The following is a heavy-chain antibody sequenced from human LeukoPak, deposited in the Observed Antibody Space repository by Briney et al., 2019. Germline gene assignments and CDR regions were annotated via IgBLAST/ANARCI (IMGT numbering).Heavy chain of an antibody. CDR1: GFTFSSYE. V-gene: IGHV3-48*03. CDR2: ISSSGSTI. CDR3: ARDHYYDSSRGWVDY. D-gene: IGHD3-22*01. J-gene: IGHJ4*02. Sequence: GGSLRLSCAASGFTFSSYEMNWVRQAPGKGLEWVSYISSSGSTIYYADSVKGRFTISRDNAKNSLYLQMNSLRAEDTAVYYCARDHYYDSSRGWVDYWGQGTPVTVSS.